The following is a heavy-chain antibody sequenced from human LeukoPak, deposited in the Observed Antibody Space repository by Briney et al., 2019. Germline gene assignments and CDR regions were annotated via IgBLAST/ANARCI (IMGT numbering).Heavy chain of an antibody. CDR2: INPSGGST. CDR3: ERSASNPDYYYYTSAFLSGGYYFPY. D-gene: IGHD3-10*01. Sequence: GASVRFSCKASGYTFINYYMHWVRQAPGQGLEWMGIINPSGGSTSYAQKFQGRVTMTRDTSTRTVYMELSSVRSEDTAVYFCERSASNPDYYYYTSAFLSGGYYFPYGGQGPLAT. V-gene: IGHV1-46*01. J-gene: IGHJ4*02. CDR1: GYTFINYY.